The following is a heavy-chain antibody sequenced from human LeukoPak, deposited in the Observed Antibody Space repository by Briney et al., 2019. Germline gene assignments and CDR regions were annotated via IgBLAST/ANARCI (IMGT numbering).Heavy chain of an antibody. D-gene: IGHD5-18*01. Sequence: GGSLRLSCAASGFSFSHYALHWVRQAPGKGLEWLAFISYDGNVKYYADSVKGRFTVSRDDSKITLYLQMTSLRTGDTALYYCARDFSTKYSQDYWGQGTLVTVSS. J-gene: IGHJ4*02. CDR2: ISYDGNVK. CDR1: GFSFSHYA. CDR3: ARDFSTKYSQDY. V-gene: IGHV3-30-3*01.